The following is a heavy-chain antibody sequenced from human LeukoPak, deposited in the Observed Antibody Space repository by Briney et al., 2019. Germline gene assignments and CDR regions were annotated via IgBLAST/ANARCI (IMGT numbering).Heavy chain of an antibody. D-gene: IGHD1-26*01. J-gene: IGHJ4*02. CDR2: ISGSGGST. CDR3: AKSPGGSYYVSPFDY. Sequence: AGGSLRLSCAASGFTFSSYAMSWVRQAPGKGLEWVSAISGSGGSTYYADSVKGRFTISRDNSKNTLYLQMNSLRAEDTAVYYCAKSPGGSYYVSPFDYWGQGTLVTVSS. V-gene: IGHV3-23*01. CDR1: GFTFSSYA.